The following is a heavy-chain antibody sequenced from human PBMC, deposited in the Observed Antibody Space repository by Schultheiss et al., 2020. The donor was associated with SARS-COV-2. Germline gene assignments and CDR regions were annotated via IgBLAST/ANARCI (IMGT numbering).Heavy chain of an antibody. CDR3: AKDLTYTLAFDF. CDR2: IKQDGSEK. Sequence: GGSLRLSCAASGFTFSDYYMSWIRQAPGKGLEWVANIKQDGSEKYYVDSVKGRFTISRDNAKNSLYLQMNSLRAEDTAVYYCAKDLTYTLAFDFWGQGTLVTVSS. CDR1: GFTFSDYY. V-gene: IGHV3-7*04. J-gene: IGHJ4*02. D-gene: IGHD2/OR15-2a*01.